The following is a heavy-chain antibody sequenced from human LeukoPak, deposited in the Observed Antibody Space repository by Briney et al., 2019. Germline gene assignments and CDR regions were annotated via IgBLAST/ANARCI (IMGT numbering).Heavy chain of an antibody. CDR2: INPNSGGT. J-gene: IGHJ4*02. CDR1: GYTFTGYY. CDR3: ARGVPYSSSWFDY. V-gene: IGHV1-2*02. Sequence: ASVKVSCKASGYTFTGYYMHWVRQAPGQGLEWMGWINPNSGGTNYAQKFQGRVTMTRDTSISTAYMELSRLRSDDTAVYYCARGVPYSSSWFDYWGQGTLVTVSS. D-gene: IGHD6-13*01.